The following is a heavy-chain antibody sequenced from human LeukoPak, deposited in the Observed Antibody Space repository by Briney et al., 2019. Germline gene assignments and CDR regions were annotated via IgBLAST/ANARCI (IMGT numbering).Heavy chain of an antibody. J-gene: IGHJ4*02. CDR1: GGSISSRSYY. Sequence: ESGPGLVKPSETLSLTCTVSGGSISSRSYYWGWIRQPPGKGLEWIGSIYYSGSTYYNPSLKSRVTISVDTSKNQFSLKLSSVTAADTAAYYCARLRRWLQNFDYWGQGTLVTVSS. D-gene: IGHD5-24*01. CDR2: IYYSGST. CDR3: ARLRRWLQNFDY. V-gene: IGHV4-39*01.